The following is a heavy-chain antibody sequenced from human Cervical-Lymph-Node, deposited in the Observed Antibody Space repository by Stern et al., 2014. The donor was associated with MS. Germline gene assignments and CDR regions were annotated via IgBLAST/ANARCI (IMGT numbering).Heavy chain of an antibody. CDR3: ARDAMYSGSYPDY. CDR2: IWYDGSNK. J-gene: IGHJ4*02. V-gene: IGHV3-33*01. D-gene: IGHD1-26*01. CDR1: GFTFSSYG. Sequence: VQLVESGGGVVQPGRSLRLSCAGSGFTFSSYGMPWVRQAPGKGLEWVALIWYDGSNKYYADSVKGRFTISRDNSKNTLYLQMNSLRAEDTAVYYCARDAMYSGSYPDYWGRGTLVTVSS.